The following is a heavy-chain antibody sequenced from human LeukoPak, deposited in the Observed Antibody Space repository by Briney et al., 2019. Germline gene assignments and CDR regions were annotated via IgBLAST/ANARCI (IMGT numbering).Heavy chain of an antibody. CDR2: ISSSSSYI. Sequence: GGSLRLSCAASGFTFSSYAMSWVRQAPGKGLEWVSSISSSSSYIYYADSVKGRFTISRDNAKNSLYLQMNSLRAEDTAVYYCARDLGGAAAGRYYFDYWGQGTLVTVSS. CDR1: GFTFSSYA. CDR3: ARDLGGAAAGRYYFDY. D-gene: IGHD6-13*01. V-gene: IGHV3-21*01. J-gene: IGHJ4*02.